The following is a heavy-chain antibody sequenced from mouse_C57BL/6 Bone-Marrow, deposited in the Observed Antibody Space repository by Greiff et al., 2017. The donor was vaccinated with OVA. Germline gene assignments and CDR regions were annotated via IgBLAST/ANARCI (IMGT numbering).Heavy chain of an antibody. Sequence: EVKLVESGGGLVKPGGSLKLSCAASGFTFSSYTMSWVRQTPEKRLEWVATISGGGGNTYYPDSVKGRFTISRDNAKNTRYLQMSSLRSEDTALYYGARHGLCYAMDYWGQGTSVTVSS. J-gene: IGHJ4*01. CDR2: ISGGGGNT. V-gene: IGHV5-9*01. D-gene: IGHD3-3*01. CDR3: ARHGLCYAMDY. CDR1: GFTFSSYT.